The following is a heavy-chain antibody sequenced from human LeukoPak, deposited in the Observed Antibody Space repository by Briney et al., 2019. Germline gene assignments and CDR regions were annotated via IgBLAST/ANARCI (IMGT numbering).Heavy chain of an antibody. CDR1: GYTFTNYD. CDR3: TREVNYDFWSGYPEPFDY. V-gene: IGHV7-4-1*02. D-gene: IGHD3-3*01. J-gene: IGHJ4*02. Sequence: ASVKVSCKASGYTFTNYDIHWVRQATGKGLGWMGWINTNTGNPPYAQGFTGRFVFSLDTSVSTAYLQISSLKAEDTAVYYCTREVNYDFWSGYPEPFDYWGQGTLVTVSS. CDR2: INTNTGNP.